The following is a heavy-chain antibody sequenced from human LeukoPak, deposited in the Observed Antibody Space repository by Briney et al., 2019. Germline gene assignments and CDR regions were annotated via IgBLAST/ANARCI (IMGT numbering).Heavy chain of an antibody. CDR3: AKGGNIRILDYYYYMDV. D-gene: IGHD2/OR15-2a*01. CDR2: ISYDGKNT. Sequence: PGGSLRLSCAASGFTFSSYAMHWVRQAPGKGLEWVAVISYDGKNTYYADSVKGRFTISRDNSKNTLYMQMNSLKVEDTAVYYCAKGGNIRILDYYYYMDVWGKGTTVTVSS. J-gene: IGHJ6*03. CDR1: GFTFSSYA. V-gene: IGHV3-30*04.